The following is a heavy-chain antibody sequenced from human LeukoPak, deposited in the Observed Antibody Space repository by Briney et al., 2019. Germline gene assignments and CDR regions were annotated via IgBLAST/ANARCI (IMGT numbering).Heavy chain of an antibody. J-gene: IGHJ6*02. CDR1: GFTFSNAW. V-gene: IGHV3-15*05. D-gene: IGHD3/OR15-3a*01. CDR3: TTPYDFWSGYLGMDV. CDR2: IRNISEGGTT. Sequence: PGGSLRLSCAASGFTFSNAWMSWVRQAPEKGLEWVGRIRNISEGGTTDYAAPMKGRFTISRDDSKNTLYLQMNSLKTEDTAVYYCTTPYDFWSGYLGMDVWGQGTTVTVSS.